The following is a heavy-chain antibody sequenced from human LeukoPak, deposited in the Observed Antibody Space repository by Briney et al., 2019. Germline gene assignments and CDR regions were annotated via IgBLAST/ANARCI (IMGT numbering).Heavy chain of an antibody. CDR2: ISWNSGSI. D-gene: IGHD1-26*01. J-gene: IGHJ4*02. V-gene: IGHV3-9*01. CDR1: GFTFDDYA. Sequence: GRSLRLSCAASGFTFDDYAMHWVRQAPGKGLEWVSGISWNSGSIGYADSVKGRFTTSRDNAKNSLYLQMNSLRAEDTALYYCAKDIGSSEYYFDYWGQGTLVTVSS. CDR3: AKDIGSSEYYFDY.